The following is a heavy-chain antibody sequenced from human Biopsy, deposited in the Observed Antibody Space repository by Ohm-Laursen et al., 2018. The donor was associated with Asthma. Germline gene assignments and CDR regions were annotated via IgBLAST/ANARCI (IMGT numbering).Heavy chain of an antibody. CDR3: VRGSSSWHHGPFHYYYGLDV. D-gene: IGHD6-13*01. V-gene: IGHV4-39*01. CDR1: SGSGGYMRSGNYY. J-gene: IGHJ6*02. CDR2: IYYSGTT. Sequence: GTLSLTCSLSSGSGGYMRSGNYYWGWIRQPPGKGLEWIGSIYYSGTTYYNPSLESRVTVSAETSKNQFSLKLPSVTAADTAVYYCVRGSSSWHHGPFHYYYGLDVWGQGTTATVSS.